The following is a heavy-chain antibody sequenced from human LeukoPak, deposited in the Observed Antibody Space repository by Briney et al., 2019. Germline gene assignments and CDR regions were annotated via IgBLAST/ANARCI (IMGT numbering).Heavy chain of an antibody. D-gene: IGHD2-21*02. CDR3: ARDLTHIVVVTAMDV. CDR1: GFTFSSYS. V-gene: IGHV3-48*04. CDR2: ISSSSSTI. J-gene: IGHJ6*02. Sequence: PGGSLRLSCAASGFTFSSYSMNWVRQAPGKGLEWVSYISSSSSTIYYADSVKGRFTISRDNAKNSLYLQMNSLRAEDTAVYYCARDLTHIVVVTAMDVWGQGTTVTVSS.